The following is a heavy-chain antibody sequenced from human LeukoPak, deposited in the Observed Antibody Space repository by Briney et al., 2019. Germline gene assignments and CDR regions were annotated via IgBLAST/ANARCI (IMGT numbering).Heavy chain of an antibody. J-gene: IGHJ4*02. CDR1: GYTFTCYY. Sequence: GASVKVSCKASGYTFTCYYMHWVRQAPGQGLEWMGWINPNSGGTNYAQKFQGWVTMTRDTSISTAYMELSRLRSDDTAVYYCARDRCSGGSCYFDYWGQGTLVTVSS. CDR2: INPNSGGT. V-gene: IGHV1-2*04. CDR3: ARDRCSGGSCYFDY. D-gene: IGHD2-15*01.